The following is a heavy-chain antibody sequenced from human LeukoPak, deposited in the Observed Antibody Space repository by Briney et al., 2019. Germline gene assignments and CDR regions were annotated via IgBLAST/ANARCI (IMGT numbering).Heavy chain of an antibody. CDR1: GFTFSSYG. CDR3: ARAPVSASYYFDY. Sequence: GGSLRLSCAASGFTFSSYGMHWVRQAPGKGLEWVAVIWSDGSNKYYADSVKDRFTISRDNSKNTLYLQMNTLRAEDTAVYYCARAPVSASYYFDYWGQGTLVTVSS. D-gene: IGHD5/OR15-5a*01. J-gene: IGHJ4*02. CDR2: IWSDGSNK. V-gene: IGHV3-33*08.